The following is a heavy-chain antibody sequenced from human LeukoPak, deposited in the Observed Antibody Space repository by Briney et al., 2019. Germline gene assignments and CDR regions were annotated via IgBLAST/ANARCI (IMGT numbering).Heavy chain of an antibody. D-gene: IGHD5-18*01. Sequence: SQTLSLTCTASGGSISSGSYYWSWIRQPPGKGLEWIGYIYHSGYTHYNPSLKSRVTISVDRSKNQFSLKLSSLTAADAAVYYCARDRGGYTYSHDYWGQGTLVTVSS. CDR2: IYHSGYT. CDR1: GGSISSGSYY. J-gene: IGHJ4*02. V-gene: IGHV4-30-2*01. CDR3: ARDRGGYTYSHDY.